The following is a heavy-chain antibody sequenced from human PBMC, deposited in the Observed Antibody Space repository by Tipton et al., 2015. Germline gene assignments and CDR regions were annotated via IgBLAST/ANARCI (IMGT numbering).Heavy chain of an antibody. Sequence: GSLRLSCVASGFVFSGFGMHWVRQAQGKGLEWVSYISRSGSAIYYADSVKGRFTISRDNSKITLYLQMNSLRAEDTAVYYCANWGSYSYVYFDYWGQGTLVTVSS. CDR1: GFVFSGFG. V-gene: IGHV3-48*01. CDR3: ANWGSYSYVYFDY. D-gene: IGHD5-18*01. CDR2: ISRSGSAI. J-gene: IGHJ4*02.